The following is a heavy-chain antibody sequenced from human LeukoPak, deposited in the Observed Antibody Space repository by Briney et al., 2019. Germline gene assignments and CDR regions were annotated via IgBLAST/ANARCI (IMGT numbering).Heavy chain of an antibody. CDR1: GGSISSYY. D-gene: IGHD7-27*01. V-gene: IGHV4-59*01. CDR2: IYYSGST. J-gene: IGHJ4*02. CDR3: ARESSWGNFDY. Sequence: SETLSLTCTVSGGSISSYYWSWIRQPPGKGLEWIGYIYYSGSTNYNPSLKSRVTISVDTSKNQFSLKLSYVAAADTAVYFCARESSWGNFDYWGQGTLVTVSS.